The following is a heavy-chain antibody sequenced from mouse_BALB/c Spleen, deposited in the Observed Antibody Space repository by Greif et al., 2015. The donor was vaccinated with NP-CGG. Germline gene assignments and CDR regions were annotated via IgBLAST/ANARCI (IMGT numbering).Heavy chain of an antibody. CDR2: ISSGGST. Sequence: EVKLMESGGGLVKPGGSLKLSCAASGFTFSSYAMSWVRQTPEKRLEWVASISSGGSTYYPDSVKGRFTISRDNARNILYLQMSSLRSEDTAMYYCARGRRTVDYWGQGTTLTVSS. J-gene: IGHJ2*01. V-gene: IGHV5-6-5*01. CDR3: ARGRRTVDY. CDR1: GFTFSSYA.